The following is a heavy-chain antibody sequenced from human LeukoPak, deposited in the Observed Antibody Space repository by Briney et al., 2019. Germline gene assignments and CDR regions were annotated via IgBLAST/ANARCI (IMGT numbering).Heavy chain of an antibody. V-gene: IGHV3-15*01. CDR1: GFTFSHAW. J-gene: IGHJ4*02. D-gene: IGHD6-19*01. Sequence: PGGSLRLSCTASGFTFSHAWMTWVRQAPGKGLEWVGRVKGKIDGGTIDYAAPVKDRFTISRDDSKNTLYLQINSLKTDDTAVHYGATAIDSGGYWGYCFDHWGQGTLVTVSS. CDR3: ATAIDSGGYWGYCFDH. CDR2: VKGKIDGGTI.